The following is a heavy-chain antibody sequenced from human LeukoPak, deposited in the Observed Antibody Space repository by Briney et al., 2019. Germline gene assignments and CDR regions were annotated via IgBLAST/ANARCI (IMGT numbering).Heavy chain of an antibody. CDR1: GGSISRHY. V-gene: IGHV4-59*11. D-gene: IGHD3-22*01. CDR3: ARLYDSSGYTNWLDP. J-gene: IGHJ5*02. Sequence: SETLSLTCTVSGGSISRHYWSWIRQPPGKGLEWIGYIYSSGSSKYNPSLKSRVTISVDTSNNPFSLKLSSVTAADTAVYYCARLYDSSGYTNWLDPWGQGTLVTVSS. CDR2: IYSSGSS.